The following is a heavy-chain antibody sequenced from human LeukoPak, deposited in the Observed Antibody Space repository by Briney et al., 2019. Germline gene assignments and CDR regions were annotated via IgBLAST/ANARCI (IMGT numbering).Heavy chain of an antibody. J-gene: IGHJ4*02. V-gene: IGHV3-7*01. CDR2: IKQDGSEK. CDR1: GFTFSSYW. CDR3: AKGGRGNGEVH. D-gene: IGHD2-8*01. Sequence: GGSLRLSCTVSGFTFSSYWMNWVRQAPGKGLEWAANIKQDGSEKNYVDSVKGRFTISRDNAKSSLFLQMNDLRAEDTAVYYCAKGGRGNGEVHWGQGTLVTVSS.